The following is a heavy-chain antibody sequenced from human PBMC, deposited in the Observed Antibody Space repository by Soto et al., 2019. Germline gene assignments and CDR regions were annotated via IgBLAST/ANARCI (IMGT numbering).Heavy chain of an antibody. CDR1: GFTVSSNY. Sequence: XXSLRLSCAASGFTVSSNYMTWVRQAPGKGLEWVSVIYSGGSTYYADSVKGRFTISRDNSKNTLFLEMNSLRVEDTAVYYCARKAFYDTGLNYWGQGTLVTVS. J-gene: IGHJ4*02. D-gene: IGHD2-8*02. CDR3: ARKAFYDTGLNY. CDR2: IYSGGST. V-gene: IGHV3-53*01.